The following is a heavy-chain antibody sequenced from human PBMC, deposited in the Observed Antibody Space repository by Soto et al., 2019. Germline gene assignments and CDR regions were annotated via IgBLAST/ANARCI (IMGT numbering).Heavy chain of an antibody. CDR1: GYSFTRHD. CDR2: MNHNSGNA. V-gene: IGHV1-8*02. CDR3: ARGAYNDYSHWFDP. J-gene: IGHJ5*02. Sequence: QVQLVQSGAEVRKPGASVRVSCKATGYSFTRHDTNWLRPAAGQGLEWMGWMNHNSGNAVYAQKFKGRDTMTRNTSITTAYIELTSLKSEDTAVYFCARGAYNDYSHWFDPWGQGTLVTVSS. D-gene: IGHD4-4*01.